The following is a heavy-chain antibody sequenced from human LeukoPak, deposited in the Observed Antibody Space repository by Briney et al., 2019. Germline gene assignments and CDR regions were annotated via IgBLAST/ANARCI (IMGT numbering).Heavy chain of an antibody. CDR1: GVSFSGSY. CDR3: ARGREKVRSDY. Sequence: SETLSLTCAVYGVSFSGSYWGWLRQPPGKGLVRVGGINHSGRTNYNPSLKSRVTISVDTSKNQFSLKLSSVTAADTAVYYCARGREKVRSDYWGQGTLVTVSS. CDR2: INHSGRT. V-gene: IGHV4-34*01. J-gene: IGHJ4*02. D-gene: IGHD3-10*01.